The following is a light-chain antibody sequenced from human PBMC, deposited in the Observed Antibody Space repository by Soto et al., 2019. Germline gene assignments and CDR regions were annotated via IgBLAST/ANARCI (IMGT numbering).Light chain of an antibody. Sequence: DIVLTQSPGTLSLSPGERATLSCRASQSVSTNYFAWYQQKPGQAPRLLIYGTSTRATCIPDRFSGSGSGTDFTLTISRLEPEDFAVYFCQQYSSSPPITFGQGTRLEIK. CDR1: QSVSTNY. CDR3: QQYSSSPPIT. CDR2: GTS. J-gene: IGKJ5*01. V-gene: IGKV3-20*01.